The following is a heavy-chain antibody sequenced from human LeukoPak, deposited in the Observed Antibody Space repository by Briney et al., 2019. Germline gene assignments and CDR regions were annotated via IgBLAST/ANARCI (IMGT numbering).Heavy chain of an antibody. V-gene: IGHV4-34*01. CDR3: AREGTYYYDSSGYYSDY. D-gene: IGHD3-22*01. J-gene: IGHJ4*02. CDR1: GGSFSGYY. CDR2: INHSGST. Sequence: PSETLSLTCAVYGGSFSGYYWSWIRQPPGKGLEWIGEINHSGSTNYNPSLKSRVTISVDTSKNQFSLKLSSVTAADTAVYYCAREGTYYYDSSGYYSDYWGQGTLVTVSS.